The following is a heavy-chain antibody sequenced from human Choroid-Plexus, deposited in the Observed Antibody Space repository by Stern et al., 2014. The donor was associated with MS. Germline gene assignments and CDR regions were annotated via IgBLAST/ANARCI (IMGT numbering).Heavy chain of an antibody. V-gene: IGHV3-30*18. J-gene: IGHJ5*02. CDR3: AKDRQYLTYFFDH. CDR2: VSYDGSNK. Sequence: QVQLVESGGGVVKPGRPLRLSCVASGFTFGSCAMHWVRQAPGKGLEWGAGVSYDGSNKYYADSVKGRFTISRDNSQNTLYMQMSSLRPEDTAVYYCAKDRQYLTYFFDHWGQGSLVTVSS. D-gene: IGHD2/OR15-2a*01. CDR1: GFTFGSCA.